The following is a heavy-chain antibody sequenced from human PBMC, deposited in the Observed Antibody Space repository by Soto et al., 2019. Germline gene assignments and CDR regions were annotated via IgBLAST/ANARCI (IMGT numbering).Heavy chain of an antibody. CDR3: AREYYYTMDV. Sequence: QVQLVESGGGLVRPGGSLRLSCEASGFTFRDYYMTWFRQAPGQGLEWLSYIDSSTKYTNYADSVKGRFTISRDNAKNSRCLQMNSLRAYDTAVYYCAREYYYTMDVWGQGTMVTVSS. V-gene: IGHV3-11*05. CDR2: IDSSTKYT. J-gene: IGHJ6*02. CDR1: GFTFRDYY.